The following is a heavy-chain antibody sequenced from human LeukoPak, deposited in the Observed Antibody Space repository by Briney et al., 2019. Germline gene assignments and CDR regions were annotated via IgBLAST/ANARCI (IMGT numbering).Heavy chain of an antibody. CDR3: ARGLNYYCSASYRDWFDP. CDR2: INPNSGGT. J-gene: IGHJ5*02. CDR1: GYTFTSYY. V-gene: IGHV1-2*04. Sequence: ASVKVSCKASGYTFTSYYMNWVRQAPGQGLEWMGWINPNSGGTNYAQKFQGWVTMTTDTSISTAYMELSRLRSDDTAVYYCARGLNYYCSASYRDWFDPWGQGTLVTVSS. D-gene: IGHD3-10*01.